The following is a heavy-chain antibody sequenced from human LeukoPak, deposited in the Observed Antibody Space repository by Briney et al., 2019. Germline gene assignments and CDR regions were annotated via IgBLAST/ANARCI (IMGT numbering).Heavy chain of an antibody. V-gene: IGHV1-2*02. CDR2: INPNNGDT. D-gene: IGHD1-26*01. CDR1: GYTFTGYF. CDR3: ARLRWERGALDY. J-gene: IGHJ4*02. Sequence: ASVKVSCKAAGYTFTGYFMDWVRQAPGQGLEWMGEINPNNGDTKFAQKFEGRVTKTRDTSITTAYMELSSLKSDDTAVYYCARLRWERGALDYWGQGTPVTVSS.